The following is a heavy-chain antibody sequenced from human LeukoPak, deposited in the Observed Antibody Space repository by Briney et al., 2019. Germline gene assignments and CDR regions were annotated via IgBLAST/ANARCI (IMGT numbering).Heavy chain of an antibody. CDR2: ISSSSSYI. J-gene: IGHJ4*02. V-gene: IGHV3-21*01. CDR1: GFTFSSYS. D-gene: IGHD5-18*01. CDR3: VRGDTATLGY. Sequence: GGSLRLSCAASGFTFSSYSMNWVRQAPGKGLEWVSSISSSSSYIYYADSVKGRFTISRDNAKNTLYLQMNSLRAEDTAVYYCVRGDTATLGYWGQGTLVTVSS.